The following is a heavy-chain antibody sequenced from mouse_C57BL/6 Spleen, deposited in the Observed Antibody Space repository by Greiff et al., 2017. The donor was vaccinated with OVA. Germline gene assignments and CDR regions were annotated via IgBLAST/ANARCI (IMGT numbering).Heavy chain of an antibody. Sequence: QVQLQQPGAELVKPGASVKLSCKASGYTFTSYWMHWVKQRPGQGLEWIGMIHPNSGSTNYNEKFKSKATLTVDKSSSTAYMQLSSLTSEDSAVYYCARRGYDDDERGYAMDYWGQGTSVTVSS. CDR3: ARRGYDDDERGYAMDY. V-gene: IGHV1-64*01. D-gene: IGHD2-3*01. CDR2: IHPNSGST. J-gene: IGHJ4*01. CDR1: GYTFTSYW.